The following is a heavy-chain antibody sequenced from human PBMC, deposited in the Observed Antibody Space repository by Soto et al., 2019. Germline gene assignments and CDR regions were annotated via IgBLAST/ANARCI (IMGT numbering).Heavy chain of an antibody. V-gene: IGHV6-1*01. CDR2: TYFRSKWYN. CDR1: VDIVSSNTAS. J-gene: IGHJ5*02. Sequence: SQTLSLTCAISVDIVSSNTASWNCIRQSPSRGLEWLGRTYFRSKWYNDYAVSVKSRIIINPDTSNNQFSLQLNSVTPEDTAVYFCAKGDNLGPKTGYAFDPWGQGIMVTVSS. D-gene: IGHD5-12*01. CDR3: AKGDNLGPKTGYAFDP.